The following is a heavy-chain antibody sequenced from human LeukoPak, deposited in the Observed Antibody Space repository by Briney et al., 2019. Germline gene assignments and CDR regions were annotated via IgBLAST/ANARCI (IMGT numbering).Heavy chain of an antibody. Sequence: SETLSLTCTVSGGSISSYYWSWIRQPPGKGLEWIGYIYYSGSTNYKSSLKSRVTISVDTSKNQFSLKLSSVTAADTAVYYCARAIAAAGTNFDYWGQGTLVTVSS. V-gene: IGHV4-59*01. J-gene: IGHJ4*02. D-gene: IGHD6-13*01. CDR3: ARAIAAAGTNFDY. CDR2: IYYSGST. CDR1: GGSISSYY.